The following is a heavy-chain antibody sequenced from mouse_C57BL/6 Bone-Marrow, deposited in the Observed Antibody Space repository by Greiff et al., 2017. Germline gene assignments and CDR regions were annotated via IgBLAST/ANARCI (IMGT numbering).Heavy chain of an antibody. CDR3: ARGGLNYYYGSSSYYYAMDY. CDR1: GYTFTDYY. D-gene: IGHD1-1*01. V-gene: IGHV1-26*01. Sequence: EVQLQQSGPELVKPGASVKISCKASGYTFTDYYMNWVKQSHGKSLEWIGDINPKNGGTSYNQKFKGKATLTVDKSSSTAYMELRSLTSEDSAFYYCARGGLNYYYGSSSYYYAMDYWGQGTSVTVSS. CDR2: INPKNGGT. J-gene: IGHJ4*01.